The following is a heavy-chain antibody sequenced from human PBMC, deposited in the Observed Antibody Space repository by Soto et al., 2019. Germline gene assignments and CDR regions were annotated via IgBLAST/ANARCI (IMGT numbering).Heavy chain of an antibody. CDR2: IWYDGSNK. J-gene: IGHJ1*01. CDR1: GFTFSSYG. V-gene: IGHV3-33*01. CDR3: AREEGAGDYYGSGSYWGYFQH. Sequence: VGSLRLSCAASGFTFSSYGMHWVRQAPGKGLEWVAVIWYDGSNKYYADSVKGRFTISRDNSKNTLYLQMNSLRAEDTAVYYCAREEGAGDYYGSGSYWGYFQHWGQGTLVTVSS. D-gene: IGHD3-10*01.